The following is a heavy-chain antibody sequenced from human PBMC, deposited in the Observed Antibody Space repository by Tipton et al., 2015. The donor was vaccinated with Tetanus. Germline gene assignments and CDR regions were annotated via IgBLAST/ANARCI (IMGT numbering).Heavy chain of an antibody. CDR2: IYYSGST. CDR3: ARGEYYFDY. D-gene: IGHD2/OR15-2a*01. CDR1: GGSISSSSYY. Sequence: TLSLTCTVSGGSISSSSYYWSWIRQPPGKGLEWIGYIYYSGSTNYNPSLKSRVTISVDPSKKRFSLRLSSVTAADTAVYYCARGEYYFDYWGQGTLVTVSS. V-gene: IGHV4-61*01. J-gene: IGHJ4*02.